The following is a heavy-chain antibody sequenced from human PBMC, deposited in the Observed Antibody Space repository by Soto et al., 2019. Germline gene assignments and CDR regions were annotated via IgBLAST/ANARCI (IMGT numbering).Heavy chain of an antibody. Sequence: QVQLQESGPGLVKPSGTLSLTCAVSGGSISSSNWWSWVRQPPGKGLEWIGETYHSGSTNYNPSLKSRVTISEDKSKNQFSLKLSSVTAADTAVYYCARDTYSSSHFYYYYGMDVWGQGTTVTVSS. J-gene: IGHJ6*02. D-gene: IGHD6-13*01. CDR2: TYHSGST. V-gene: IGHV4-4*02. CDR3: ARDTYSSSHFYYYYGMDV. CDR1: GGSISSSNW.